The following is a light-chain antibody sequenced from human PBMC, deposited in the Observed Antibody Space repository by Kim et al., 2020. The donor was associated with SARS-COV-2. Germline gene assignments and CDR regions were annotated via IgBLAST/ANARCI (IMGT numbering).Light chain of an antibody. J-gene: IGKJ4*01. CDR3: KQSHNMRLT. CDR2: TTS. V-gene: IGKV1-39*01. Sequence: DIQMTQSPSSLSASVGDSVTITCRASQSVSMFVNWHQQKPGKAPKVLIETTSTLQSGVSSRFSGSGSGTDFTLTINNLQPDDFATYYCKQSHNMRLTFEGVTKMGIK. CDR1: QSVSMF.